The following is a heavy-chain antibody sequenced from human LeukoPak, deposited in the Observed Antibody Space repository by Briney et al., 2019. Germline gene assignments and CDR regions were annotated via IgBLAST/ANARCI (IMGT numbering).Heavy chain of an antibody. Sequence: GGSLRLSCEASGFTFSDYSMNWVRQAPGKGLEWVSAISGSSSYIHYADSAKGRFTISRDNAKNSLYLQMNSLRAEDTAIYYCTRVGYIDEGIDYWGQGTLVTVSS. D-gene: IGHD5-24*01. CDR2: ISGSSSYI. CDR3: TRVGYIDEGIDY. CDR1: GFTFSDYS. J-gene: IGHJ4*02. V-gene: IGHV3-21*01.